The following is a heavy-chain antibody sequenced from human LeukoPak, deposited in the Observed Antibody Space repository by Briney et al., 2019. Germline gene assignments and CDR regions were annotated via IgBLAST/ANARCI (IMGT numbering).Heavy chain of an antibody. D-gene: IGHD1-26*01. CDR3: SRESGAFCPFGY. CDR2: IYYSGST. V-gene: IGHV4-39*07. Sequence: PSETLSLTCTVSGGSISSSSYYWGWIRQPPGKGLEWIGSIYYSGSTYYNPSLKSRVTISVDTSKNQFSLTLTSVTAADTAIYYCSRESGAFCPFGYWGQGTLVIV. J-gene: IGHJ4*02. CDR1: GGSISSSSYY.